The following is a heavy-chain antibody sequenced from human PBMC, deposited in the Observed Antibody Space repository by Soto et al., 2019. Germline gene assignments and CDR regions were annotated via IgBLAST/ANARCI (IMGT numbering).Heavy chain of an antibody. D-gene: IGHD6-19*01. CDR2: ISYDGSNK. Sequence: PGGSLRLSCAASGFTFSSYGMHWVRQAPGKGLEWVAVISYDGSNKYYADSVKGRFTISRDNSKNTLYLQMNSLRAEDTAVYYCAKNLKRGSSGWIYYFDYWGQGTLVTVSS. CDR3: AKNLKRGSSGWIYYFDY. V-gene: IGHV3-30*18. CDR1: GFTFSSYG. J-gene: IGHJ4*02.